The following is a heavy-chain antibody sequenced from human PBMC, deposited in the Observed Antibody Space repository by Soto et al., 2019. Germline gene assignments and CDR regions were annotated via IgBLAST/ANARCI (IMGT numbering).Heavy chain of an antibody. CDR1: GGLNISGWYS. CDR2: IYYSGST. CDR3: ARGSYYYDRSGYYHY. D-gene: IGHD3-22*01. Sequence: SPTNTVSGGLNISGWYSWCWIRQPPGKGLEWIGYIYYSGSTYYNPSLKSRVTISVDTSKNQFSLKLSSVTAADTAVYYCARGSYYYDRSGYYHYWGKGTLVTVS. V-gene: IGHV4-30-4*01. J-gene: IGHJ4*02.